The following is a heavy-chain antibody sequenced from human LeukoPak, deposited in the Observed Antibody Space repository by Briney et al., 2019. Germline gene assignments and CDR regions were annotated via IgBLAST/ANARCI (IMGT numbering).Heavy chain of an antibody. CDR2: IYYSGNT. CDR3: ARDVSPYYDFWSGYYTYFDY. D-gene: IGHD3-3*01. J-gene: IGHJ4*02. V-gene: IGHV4-59*01. Sequence: SETLSLTCTVSGGSISSYYWNWIRQPPGKGLEWIGYIYYSGNTKYNPSLEIRVNILVVTSKNQSSLKLRSVTAADTAVYYCARDVSPYYDFWSGYYTYFDYWGQGTLVTVSS. CDR1: GGSISSYY.